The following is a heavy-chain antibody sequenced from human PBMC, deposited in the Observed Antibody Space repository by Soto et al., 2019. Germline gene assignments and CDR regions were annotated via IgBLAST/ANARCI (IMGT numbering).Heavy chain of an antibody. CDR3: ARIDRGEAYFDY. J-gene: IGHJ4*02. Sequence: EVQLVESGGGLVPPGGSLRLSCAASGFTFSNSWMHWARQAPGQGLVWVSRIRRDGIEINYADSVRGRFTISRDNAENTLYLQMNSLRAEDTAVYDCARIDRGEAYFDYWGQGTLVTVSS. CDR1: GFTFSNSW. CDR2: IRRDGIEI. D-gene: IGHD2-21*01. V-gene: IGHV3-74*01.